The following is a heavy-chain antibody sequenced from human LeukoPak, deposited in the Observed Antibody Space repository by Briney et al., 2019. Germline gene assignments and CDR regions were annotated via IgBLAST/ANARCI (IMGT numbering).Heavy chain of an antibody. CDR2: IKSKTDGGTT. J-gene: IGHJ4*02. Sequence: PGGSLRLSCAASGFTFSNAWMSWVRQAPGKGLEWVGRIKSKTDGGTTDYAAPVKGRFTISRDDSKNTLYLQMNSLKTEDTAVYYCTTCPGDYVWGSYRYLDYWGQGTLVTVSS. CDR1: GFTFSNAW. D-gene: IGHD3-16*02. CDR3: TTCPGDYVWGSYRYLDY. V-gene: IGHV3-15*01.